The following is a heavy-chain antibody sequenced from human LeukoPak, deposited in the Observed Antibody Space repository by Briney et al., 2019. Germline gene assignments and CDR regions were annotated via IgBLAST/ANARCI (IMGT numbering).Heavy chain of an antibody. CDR3: ARGTTTNWFDP. D-gene: IGHD2/OR15-2a*01. CDR1: RGTFSSYA. CDR2: IIPIFGTA. Sequence: SVKVSCKASRGTFSSYAISWVRQAPGQGLDWMGGIIPIFGTANYAQKFQGRVTITADESTSTAYMELSSLRSEDTAVYYCARGTTTNWFDPWGQGTLVTVSS. V-gene: IGHV1-69*13. J-gene: IGHJ5*02.